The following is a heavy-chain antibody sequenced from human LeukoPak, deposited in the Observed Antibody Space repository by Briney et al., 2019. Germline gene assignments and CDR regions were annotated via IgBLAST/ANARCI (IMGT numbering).Heavy chain of an antibody. V-gene: IGHV3-30-3*01. CDR3: ARVWEQLAPFDY. Sequence: GGSLRLSCAASGFTLSSYAMHWVRQAPGEGLEWVAVISYDGSNKYYADSVKGRFTISRDNAKNTLYLQMNSLRAEDTAVYYCARVWEQLAPFDYWGQGTLVTVSS. J-gene: IGHJ4*02. CDR2: ISYDGSNK. CDR1: GFTLSSYA. D-gene: IGHD6-13*01.